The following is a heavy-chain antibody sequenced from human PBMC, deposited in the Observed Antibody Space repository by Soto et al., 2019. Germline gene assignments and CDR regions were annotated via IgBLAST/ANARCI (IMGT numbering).Heavy chain of an antibody. Sequence: EVQLLESGGGLVQPRESLRLSCAASGFTFTNYALSWVRQAPEKGLEWLSSISGRGGDSYYADSVKGRFTISRDNSKNTLYLQMNSLSADDTALYYCARDDSDAFDIWGQGTMVAVSS. CDR3: ARDDSDAFDI. D-gene: IGHD1-1*01. CDR2: ISGRGGDS. J-gene: IGHJ3*02. V-gene: IGHV3-23*01. CDR1: GFTFTNYA.